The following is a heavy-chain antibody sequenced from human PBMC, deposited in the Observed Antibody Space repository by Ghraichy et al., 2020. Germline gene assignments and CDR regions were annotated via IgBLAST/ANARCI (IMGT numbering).Heavy chain of an antibody. CDR3: ARRGGKGLVQYFDL. D-gene: IGHD4-23*01. CDR1: GGSFSGYY. CDR2: INHSGST. Sequence: SETLSLTCAVYGGSFSGYYWSWIRQPPGKGLEWIGEINHSGSTNYNPSLKSRVTISVDTSKNQFSLKLSSVTAADTAVYYCARRGGKGLVQYFDLWGRGTLVTVSS. V-gene: IGHV4-34*01. J-gene: IGHJ2*01.